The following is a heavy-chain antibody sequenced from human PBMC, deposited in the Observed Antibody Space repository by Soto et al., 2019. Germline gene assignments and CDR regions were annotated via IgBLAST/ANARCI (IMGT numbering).Heavy chain of an antibody. J-gene: IGHJ4*02. CDR3: GRVFLEIVDTIDY. Sequence: QITLKESGPTLVKPTQTLTLTCTLSGFSLRTSGVGVGWIRQPPGKALEWLGLIYWDDDKRFSPSLRNRLTITKDTSNNQVVLTMTNMDPVDTGTYFCGRVFLEIVDTIDYWGQGTLVTVSS. CDR2: IYWDDDK. D-gene: IGHD5-12*01. CDR1: GFSLRTSGVG. V-gene: IGHV2-5*02.